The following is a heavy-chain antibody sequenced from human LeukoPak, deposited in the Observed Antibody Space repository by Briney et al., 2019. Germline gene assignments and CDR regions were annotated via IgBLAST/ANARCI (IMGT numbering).Heavy chain of an antibody. CDR2: IYYSGST. D-gene: IGHD3-3*01. CDR1: GGSISSGGYY. Sequence: SETLSLTCTVSGGSISSGGYYWSWIRQHPGKGLEWIGYIYYSGSTYYNPSLKSRVTISVDTSKNQFSLKLGSVTAADTAVYCCARGEIGDFWSGYLAYWGQGTLVTVSS. CDR3: ARGEIGDFWSGYLAY. V-gene: IGHV4-31*03. J-gene: IGHJ4*02.